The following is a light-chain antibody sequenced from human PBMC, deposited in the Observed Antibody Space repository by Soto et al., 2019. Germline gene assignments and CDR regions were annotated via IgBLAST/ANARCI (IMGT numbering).Light chain of an antibody. CDR2: ETS. CDR3: FSFTSTNTHV. Sequence: QSALTQPASVSGSPGQSVTISCTETSSDFGSYKFVSWYQHHPGKVPKVIIYETSQRPSGVSDRFSGSKSGNTASLTISGLQAEDEADYYCFSFTSTNTHVFGSGTKVTVL. J-gene: IGLJ1*01. CDR1: SSDFGSYKF. V-gene: IGLV2-23*01.